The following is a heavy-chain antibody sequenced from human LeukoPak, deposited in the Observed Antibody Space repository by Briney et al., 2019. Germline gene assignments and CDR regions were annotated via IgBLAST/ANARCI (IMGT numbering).Heavy chain of an antibody. Sequence: PSETLSLTCTVSGGSISSYYWSWIRQPPGKGLEWIGYIYYSGSTNYNPSLKSRVTISVDTSKNQFSLKLSSVTAADTAVYYCAREAGASHYGMDVWGQGTTVTVSS. D-gene: IGHD1-26*01. CDR3: AREAGASHYGMDV. CDR2: IYYSGST. V-gene: IGHV4-59*01. J-gene: IGHJ6*02. CDR1: GGSISSYY.